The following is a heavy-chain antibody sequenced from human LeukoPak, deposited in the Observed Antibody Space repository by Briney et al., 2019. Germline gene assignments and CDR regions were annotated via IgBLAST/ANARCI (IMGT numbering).Heavy chain of an antibody. CDR1: GGTFSINA. V-gene: IGHV1-69*05. CDR2: IIPMSETP. D-gene: IGHD2-2*01. Sequence: SVKVSCKASGGTFSINAITWVRQAPGQGLEWMGGIIPMSETPKYTQKFQGRVTVATDESTNTAYMELSSLRSEDTAVYYCARDKNSGECVSNSCYGVWPLDIWGQGTMVTVSS. J-gene: IGHJ3*02. CDR3: ARDKNSGECVSNSCYGVWPLDI.